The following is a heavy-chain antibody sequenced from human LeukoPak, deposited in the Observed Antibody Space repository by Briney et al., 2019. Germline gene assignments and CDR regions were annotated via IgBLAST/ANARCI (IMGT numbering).Heavy chain of an antibody. CDR3: AKGARDDYGDYFSWFDP. CDR1: GFTFSSYG. D-gene: IGHD4-17*01. V-gene: IGHV3-30*18. Sequence: PGRSLRLSCAASGFTFSSYGMHWVRQAPGKGLQCVAVISYDGSKKYHVDSVKGRVTISRDNSKNTLYLQMNSLRAEDTAVYYCAKGARDDYGDYFSWFDPWGQGTLVTVSS. J-gene: IGHJ5*02. CDR2: ISYDGSKK.